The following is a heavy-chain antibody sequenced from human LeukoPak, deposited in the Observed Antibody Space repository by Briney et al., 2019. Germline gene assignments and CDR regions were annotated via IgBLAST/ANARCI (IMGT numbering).Heavy chain of an antibody. CDR3: ARDWGEY. Sequence: PSETLSLTCAVYGGSFSGYYWSWIRQPPGKGLEWIGEINHSGSTNYNPSLKSRVTISVDTSKNQFSLKLSSVTAADTAVCYCARDWGEYWGQGTLVTVSS. J-gene: IGHJ4*02. V-gene: IGHV4-34*01. D-gene: IGHD7-27*01. CDR2: INHSGST. CDR1: GGSFSGYY.